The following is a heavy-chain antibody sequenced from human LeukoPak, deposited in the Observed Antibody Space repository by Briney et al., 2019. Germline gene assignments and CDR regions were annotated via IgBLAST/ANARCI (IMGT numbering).Heavy chain of an antibody. D-gene: IGHD3-22*01. J-gene: IGHJ4*02. Sequence: PGGSLRLSCAASGFTFSSYAMSWVRQAPGKGLEWVSAISGSGGSTYYADSVKGRFTISRDNSKNTLYLQMNGLRAEDTAVYYCAKDVGEYRYYYDSSGYYGGPSDYWGQGTLVTVSS. CDR2: ISGSGGST. CDR3: AKDVGEYRYYYDSSGYYGGPSDY. V-gene: IGHV3-23*01. CDR1: GFTFSSYA.